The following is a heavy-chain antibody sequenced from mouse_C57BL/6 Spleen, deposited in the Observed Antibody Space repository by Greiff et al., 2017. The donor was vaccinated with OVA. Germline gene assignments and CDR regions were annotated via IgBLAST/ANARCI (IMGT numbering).Heavy chain of an antibody. Sequence: QVQLQQPGAELVMPGASVKLSCKASGYTFTSYWMHWVKQRPGQGLEWIGEIDPSDSYTNYNQKFKGKSTLTVDKSSSTAYMQLSSLTSEDSAVYYCARSYYDYDGRDYWGQGTTLTVSS. CDR3: ARSYYDYDGRDY. CDR1: GYTFTSYW. CDR2: IDPSDSYT. J-gene: IGHJ2*01. V-gene: IGHV1-69*01. D-gene: IGHD2-4*01.